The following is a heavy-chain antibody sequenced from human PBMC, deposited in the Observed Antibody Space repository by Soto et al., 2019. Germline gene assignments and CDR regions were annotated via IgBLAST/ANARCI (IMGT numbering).Heavy chain of an antibody. V-gene: IGHV5-51*01. D-gene: IGHD3-10*01. Sequence: GESLKISYKGSGYSFTTFWSGWVRQKPGKGLEWMGIIYPGDSDTRYSPSFQGQVTISADKSISTAYLQWTGLKASDTAMYYCARRAYYYGSGSSDYFDYWGHGILVTVSS. CDR1: GYSFTTFW. J-gene: IGHJ4*01. CDR2: IYPGDSDT. CDR3: ARRAYYYGSGSSDYFDY.